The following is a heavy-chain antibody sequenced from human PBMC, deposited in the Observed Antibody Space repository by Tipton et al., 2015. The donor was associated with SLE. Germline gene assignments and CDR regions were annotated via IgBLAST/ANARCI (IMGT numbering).Heavy chain of an antibody. D-gene: IGHD6-13*01. V-gene: IGHV3-74*01. CDR3: TREVRQQGFDY. CDR2: VSNEGSST. J-gene: IGHJ4*02. CDR1: GFTFSSYW. Sequence: SLRLSCAASGFTFSSYWMHWVRQAPGKGLVWVSRVSNEGSSTNYADSVKGRFTISRDNAKNTLYLEMNSLRAEDTALYYRTREVRQQGFDYWGQGTLVTVSS.